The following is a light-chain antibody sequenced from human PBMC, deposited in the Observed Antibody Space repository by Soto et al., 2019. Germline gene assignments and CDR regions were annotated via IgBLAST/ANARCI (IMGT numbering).Light chain of an antibody. J-gene: IGLJ1*01. V-gene: IGLV2-14*01. CDR3: RSYTSSSTLHV. CDR2: EVT. Sequence: QSALTQPASVSGSPGQSITISCTGTSSDVGGYNYVCWYKQHPGKAPQLMIYEVTNRPSGVSDRFSGSKSGNTASLTISGLQAEDEADYYCRSYTSSSTLHVFGTGTKLTVL. CDR1: SSDVGGYNY.